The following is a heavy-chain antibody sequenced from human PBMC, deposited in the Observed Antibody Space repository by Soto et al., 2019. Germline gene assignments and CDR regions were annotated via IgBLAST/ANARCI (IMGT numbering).Heavy chain of an antibody. CDR1: GGTFSSYA. J-gene: IGHJ4*02. CDR3: ARIVLGVTTVTHFDY. Sequence: QVQLVQSGAEVKKPGSSVKVSCKASGGTFSSYAISWVRQAPGQGLEWMGGIIPIFGTANYAQKFQGRVTITADESTSTAYMELSSLRYEDTAVYYWARIVLGVTTVTHFDYWGQGTMVTVSS. V-gene: IGHV1-69*12. D-gene: IGHD4-17*01. CDR2: IIPIFGTA.